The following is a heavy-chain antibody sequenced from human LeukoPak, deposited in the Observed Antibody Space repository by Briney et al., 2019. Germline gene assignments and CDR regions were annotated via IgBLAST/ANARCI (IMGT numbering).Heavy chain of an antibody. V-gene: IGHV3-48*01. CDR2: ISSGSRTI. CDR1: GFTFSSYS. CDR3: ARNIGFGVYYYYMDV. D-gene: IGHD3-10*01. J-gene: IGHJ6*03. Sequence: GGSLRLSCAASGFTFSSYSMNWVRQAPGKGLEWVSYISSGSRTIYYADSVKGRFTISRDNAKNSLYLQMNSLRAEDTAVYYCARNIGFGVYYYYMDVWGRGTTVTVSS.